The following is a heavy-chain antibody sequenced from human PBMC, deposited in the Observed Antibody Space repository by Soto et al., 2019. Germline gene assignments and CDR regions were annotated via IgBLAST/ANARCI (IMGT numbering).Heavy chain of an antibody. CDR1: GFTFSSYE. CDR2: ISSRGSTI. J-gene: IGHJ3*02. CDR3: ASTDSSGWFDACDI. D-gene: IGHD6-13*01. Sequence: GGSLRLSCAASGFTFSSYEMNWVRQAPGKGLEWVSNISSRGSTISYADSVKGRFTISRYNAKNSLYLQMNRLRAEDAAVYYCASTDSSGWFDACDIWGQGTLVTVSS. V-gene: IGHV3-48*03.